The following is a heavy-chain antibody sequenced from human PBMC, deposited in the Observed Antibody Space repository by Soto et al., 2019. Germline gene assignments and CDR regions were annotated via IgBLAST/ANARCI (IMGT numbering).Heavy chain of an antibody. J-gene: IGHJ6*02. Sequence: PSETLSLTCTVSGDSISNSDYYWNWIRQSPGKGLEWIASIDYSGSTYYNPSLKSRVVISADTSKNLFSLKLRSVTAADTALYFCGRDGPYYYCFDFWGQGTTVTVSS. CDR3: GRDGPYYYCFDF. V-gene: IGHV4-30-4*01. CDR2: IDYSGST. CDR1: GDSISNSDYY.